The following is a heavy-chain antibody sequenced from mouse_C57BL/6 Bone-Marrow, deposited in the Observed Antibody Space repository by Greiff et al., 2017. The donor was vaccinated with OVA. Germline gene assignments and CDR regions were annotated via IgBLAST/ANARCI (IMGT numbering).Heavy chain of an antibody. CDR3: ARRIYYDYDDY. CDR1: GYTFTSYW. CDR2: IDPSDSYT. Sequence: QVQLQQSGAELVRPGTSVKLSCKASGYTFTSYWMHWVKQRPGQGLEWIGVIDPSDSYTNYNQKFKGKATLTVDTSSSTAYMQLSSLTSEDSAVYYCARRIYYDYDDYWGQGTTLTVSS. V-gene: IGHV1-59*01. D-gene: IGHD2-4*01. J-gene: IGHJ2*01.